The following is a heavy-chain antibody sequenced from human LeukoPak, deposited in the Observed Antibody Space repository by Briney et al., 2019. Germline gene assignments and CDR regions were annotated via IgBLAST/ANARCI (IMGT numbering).Heavy chain of an antibody. CDR1: GDAMTGSSYY. V-gene: IGHV4-39*01. J-gene: IGHJ4*01. D-gene: IGHD3-22*01. CDR2: MDYSGST. Sequence: SETLSLTCSVSGDAMTGSSYYWGWIRQPPGKGLEWIGSMDYSGSTHSNPSLKSRVTMSADTSKKQFSLKLSSVSAADTAVYYCARQYYDNTGYYYFDYWGHGTLVTVSS. CDR3: ARQYYDNTGYYYFDY.